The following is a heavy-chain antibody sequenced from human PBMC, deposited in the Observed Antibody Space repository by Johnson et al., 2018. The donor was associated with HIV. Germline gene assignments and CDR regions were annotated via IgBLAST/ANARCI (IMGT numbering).Heavy chain of an antibody. CDR3: AKGKDSSSWFDAFDI. Sequence: DVQVVESGGGLVQPGGSLRLSCAASGFTFSSYAMSWVRQAPGKGLEWGSAVGNDGDTYYSGSVKGRFAVSRENAKNALSLQMNSLRAEDTAVYYCAKGKDSSSWFDAFDIWGQGTMVTVSS. V-gene: IGHV3-23*04. J-gene: IGHJ3*02. CDR1: GFTFSSYA. CDR2: VGNDGDT. D-gene: IGHD6-13*01.